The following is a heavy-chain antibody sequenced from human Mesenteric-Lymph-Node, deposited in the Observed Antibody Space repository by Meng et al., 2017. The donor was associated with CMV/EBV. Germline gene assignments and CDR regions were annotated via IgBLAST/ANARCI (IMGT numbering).Heavy chain of an antibody. Sequence: AVYWGSFGGYFCSWIRQPPGKGLEWIGEINHSGSTKYNPSLKSRVTISVDTSENHFSLKLSSVTAADTAVYYCARCSGGSCYNSLAFWGQGTLVTVSS. CDR2: INHSGST. CDR3: ARCSGGSCYNSLAF. D-gene: IGHD2-15*01. CDR1: WGSFGGYF. J-gene: IGHJ4*02. V-gene: IGHV4-34*01.